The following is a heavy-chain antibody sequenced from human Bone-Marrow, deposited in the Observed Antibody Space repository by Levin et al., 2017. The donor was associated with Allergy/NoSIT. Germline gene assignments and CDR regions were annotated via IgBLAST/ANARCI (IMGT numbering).Heavy chain of an antibody. Sequence: GESLKISCTASGFTFSTYSMNWVRQAPGKGLEWVSYINGGGTSTYYVESVKGRFTISRDNAKNSLYLQMNSLRADDTAVYYCAREGNDGSYSSNPWGQGTLVTVAS. CDR1: GFTFSTYS. J-gene: IGHJ5*02. V-gene: IGHV3-48*04. D-gene: IGHD1-26*01. CDR2: INGGGTST. CDR3: AREGNDGSYSSNP.